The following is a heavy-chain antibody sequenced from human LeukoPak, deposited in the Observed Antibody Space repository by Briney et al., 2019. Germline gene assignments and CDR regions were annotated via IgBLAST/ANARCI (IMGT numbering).Heavy chain of an antibody. V-gene: IGHV5-51*01. CDR3: ARTTKGAYYYYGMDV. D-gene: IGHD1-14*01. CDR1: GYSFTSYW. CDR2: IYPGDSDT. Sequence: GEPLKISCKGSGYSFTSYWIGWVRQMPGRGLEWMGIIYPGDSDTRYSPSFQGQVTISADKSISTAYLQWSSLKASDTAMYYCARTTKGAYYYYGMDVWDQGTTVTVSS. J-gene: IGHJ6*02.